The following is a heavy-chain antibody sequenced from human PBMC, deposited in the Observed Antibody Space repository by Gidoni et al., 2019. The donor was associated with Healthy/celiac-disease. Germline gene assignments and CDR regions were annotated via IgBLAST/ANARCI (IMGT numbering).Heavy chain of an antibody. J-gene: IGHJ4*02. CDR2: IYPVDSDT. Sequence: EVQLVKYGAEAKKHGEERKISCKGSGYSFTSYWIGWVRQMPGKGLEWMGIIYPVDSDTRYSPSFQGQVTISADKSISTAYLQWSSLKASDTAMYYCARLGVAGLYYFDYWGQGTLVTVSS. CDR3: ARLGVAGLYYFDY. CDR1: GYSFTSYW. V-gene: IGHV5-51*01. D-gene: IGHD6-19*01.